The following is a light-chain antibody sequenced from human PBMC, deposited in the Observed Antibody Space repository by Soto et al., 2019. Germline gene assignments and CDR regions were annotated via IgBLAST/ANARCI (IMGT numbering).Light chain of an antibody. CDR2: CXS. CDR1: QSVSTI. J-gene: IGKJ1*01. V-gene: IGKV3-15*01. Sequence: EIVMKQAPATLSVSPGQRASLPCRARQSVSTIVARAHQKPGQAPRLXXACXSTRATGSPARLSGSGAGTDFTLTITSLQSEYFGAYFCQQYRDGTTTFGQGTKVDIK. CDR3: QQYRDGTTT.